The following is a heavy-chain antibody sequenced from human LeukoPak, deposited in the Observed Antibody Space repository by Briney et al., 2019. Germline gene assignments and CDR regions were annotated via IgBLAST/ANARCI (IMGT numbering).Heavy chain of an antibody. Sequence: PSETLSLTCAVSGYSISSGYYWGWIRQPPGKGLEWIGSIYHSGSTYYNPSLKSRVTISVDTSKNQFSLKLRSVTAADTAVYYCARRKAAFDIWGQGTMVTVSS. CDR3: ARRKAAFDI. J-gene: IGHJ3*02. CDR1: GYSISSGYY. V-gene: IGHV4-38-2*01. CDR2: IYHSGST.